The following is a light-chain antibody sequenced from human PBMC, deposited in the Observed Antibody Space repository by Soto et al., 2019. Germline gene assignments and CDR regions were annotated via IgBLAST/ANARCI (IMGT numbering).Light chain of an antibody. Sequence: DIQMTQSPSAMSASVGDRVVITCRASQGLNNYLAWFQHKPGEVPKRLIYAASSLQSGVPSRFSGSGSGTEFTLTISSLQPEDFGTYYCLQNNKYPWTFGQGTKVDI. J-gene: IGKJ1*01. CDR3: LQNNKYPWT. CDR2: AAS. CDR1: QGLNNY. V-gene: IGKV1-17*03.